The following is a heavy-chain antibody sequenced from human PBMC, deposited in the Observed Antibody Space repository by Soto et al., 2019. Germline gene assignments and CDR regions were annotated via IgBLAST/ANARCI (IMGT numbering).Heavy chain of an antibody. D-gene: IGHD2-8*01. Sequence: GASVKVSCKVSGYTLTELSMHWVRQAPGKELEWMGGFDPEDGETIYAQKFQGRVTMTEDTSTDTAYMELSSLRSEDTAVYYCATGRLYCTNGVCSSSFDYWGQGTLVTVSS. V-gene: IGHV1-24*01. CDR3: ATGRLYCTNGVCSSSFDY. J-gene: IGHJ4*02. CDR2: FDPEDGET. CDR1: GYTLTELS.